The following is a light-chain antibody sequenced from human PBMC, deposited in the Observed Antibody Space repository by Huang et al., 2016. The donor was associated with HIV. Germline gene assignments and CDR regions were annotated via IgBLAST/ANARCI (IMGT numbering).Light chain of an antibody. J-gene: IGKJ1*01. CDR3: QQYDSSPWT. Sequence: EIVLTQSPGTLSLSPGESATLSCRASQSVSSSYLAWYQQKPGQAPRLLFYGASSRATGIPDRFSGSGSGTDFTLTISRLEPEDFAVYYCQQYDSSPWTFGQGTKVEIK. V-gene: IGKV3-20*01. CDR2: GAS. CDR1: QSVSSSY.